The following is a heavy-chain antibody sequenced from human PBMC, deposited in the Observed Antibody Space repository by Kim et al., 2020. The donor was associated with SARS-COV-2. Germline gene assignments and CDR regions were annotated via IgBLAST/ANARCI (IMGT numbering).Heavy chain of an antibody. CDR3: AKVFPYCSSTSCYDAIYYYYGMYV. CDR1: GFTFSSYA. D-gene: IGHD2-2*01. J-gene: IGHJ6*02. V-gene: IGHV3-23*01. CDR2: ISGSGGST. Sequence: GGSLRLSCAASGFTFSSYAMSWVRQAPGKGLEWVSAISGSGGSTYYADSVKGRFTISRDNSKNTLYLQMNSLRAEDTAVYYCAKVFPYCSSTSCYDAIYYYYGMYVWGQGTTVTFSS.